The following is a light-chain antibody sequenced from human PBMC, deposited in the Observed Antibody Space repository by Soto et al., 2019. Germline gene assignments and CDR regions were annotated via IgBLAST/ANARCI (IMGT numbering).Light chain of an antibody. CDR3: QQYGSSGT. V-gene: IGKV3-15*01. CDR2: GAS. CDR1: QSIYSN. Sequence: EIVITQTPATLSEAPGERATDCCRARQSIYSNLAWYQQKPGQAPRLLIYGASTRASGLPARFSGSGSGTDFTLTISRLEPEDFAVYYCQQYGSSGTFGQGTKVDI. J-gene: IGKJ1*01.